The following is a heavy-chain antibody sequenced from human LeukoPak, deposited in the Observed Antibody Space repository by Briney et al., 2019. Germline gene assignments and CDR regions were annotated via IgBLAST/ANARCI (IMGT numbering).Heavy chain of an antibody. CDR3: ARHRPTVEYNWNYGDNSYYMDV. CDR2: IYYSGST. V-gene: IGHV4-39*01. CDR1: GGSISSSSYY. J-gene: IGHJ6*03. D-gene: IGHD1-7*01. Sequence: SETLSLTCTVSGGSISSSSYYWGWIRQPPGKGLEWNGSIYYSGSTYYNPSLKSRVTISVDTSKNQFSLKLSSVTAADTAVYYCARHRPTVEYNWNYGDNSYYMDVWGKGTTVTVSS.